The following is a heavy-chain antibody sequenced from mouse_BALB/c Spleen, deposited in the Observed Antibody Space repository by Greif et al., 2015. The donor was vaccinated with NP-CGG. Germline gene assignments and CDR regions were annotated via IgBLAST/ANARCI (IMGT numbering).Heavy chain of an antibody. D-gene: IGHD2-1*01. CDR1: GFTFSSFG. J-gene: IGHJ4*01. CDR3: ARYGNYAMDY. Sequence: EVKLMESGGGLVQPGGSRKLSCAASGFTFSSFGMHWVRQAPEKGLEWVAYISSGSSTIYYADTEKGRFTISRDNPKNTLFLQMTSLRSEDTAMYYCARYGNYAMDYWGQGTSVTVSS. CDR2: ISSGSSTI. V-gene: IGHV5-17*02.